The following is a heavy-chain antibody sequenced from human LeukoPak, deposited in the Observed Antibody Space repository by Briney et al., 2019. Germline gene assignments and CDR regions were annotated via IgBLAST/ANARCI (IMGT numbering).Heavy chain of an antibody. CDR2: INPNSGGT. V-gene: IGHV1-2*02. CDR1: GYTFTGYY. CDR3: ARDGDIVVVPAARPHGYDAFDI. Sequence: ASVKVSCKASGYTFTGYYMHWVRQAPGQGLEWMGWINPNSGGTNYAQKLQGRVTMTTDTSTSTAYMELRSLRSDDTAVYYCARDGDIVVVPAARPHGYDAFDIWGQGTMVTVSS. J-gene: IGHJ3*02. D-gene: IGHD2-2*01.